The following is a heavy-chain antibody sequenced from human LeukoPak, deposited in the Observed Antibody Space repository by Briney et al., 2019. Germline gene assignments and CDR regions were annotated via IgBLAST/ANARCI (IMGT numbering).Heavy chain of an antibody. CDR3: ARDGGVVVPAAIGPGDYYYYGMDV. D-gene: IGHD2-2*02. Sequence: PGGSLRLSCVASRFTFSNYWMSWVRQAPGKGLEWVAVIWYDGSNKYYADSVKGRFTISRDNSKNTLYLQMNSLRAEDTAVYYCARDGGVVVPAAIGPGDYYYYGMDVWGQGTTVTVSS. J-gene: IGHJ6*02. CDR2: IWYDGSNK. V-gene: IGHV3-33*08. CDR1: RFTFSNYW.